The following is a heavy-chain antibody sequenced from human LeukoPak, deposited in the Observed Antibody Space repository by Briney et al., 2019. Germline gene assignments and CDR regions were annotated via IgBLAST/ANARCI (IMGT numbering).Heavy chain of an antibody. D-gene: IGHD6-19*01. J-gene: IGHJ2*01. CDR3: ARFHSGPSGWYVLWYFDL. CDR2: IYNSENT. Sequence: SETLSLTCTVSGGSVSSYYWSWIRQPPGKGLEWIGYIYNSENTKYNSSLESRVTMSEDTSRNQVFLKLSSVTAADTAVYYCARFHSGPSGWYVLWYFDLWGRGTLVTVSS. CDR1: GGSVSSYY. V-gene: IGHV4-4*09.